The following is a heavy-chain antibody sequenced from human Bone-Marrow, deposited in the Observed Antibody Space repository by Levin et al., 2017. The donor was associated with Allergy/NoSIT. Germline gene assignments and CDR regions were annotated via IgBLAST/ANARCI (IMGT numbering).Heavy chain of an antibody. CDR2: INHSGST. CDR1: GGSFSGYY. CDR3: ARARGMLRFLEWLPRRSGCSLDY. J-gene: IGHJ4*02. D-gene: IGHD3-3*01. Sequence: PSETLSLTCAVYGGSFSGYYWSWIRQPPGKGLEWIGEINHSGSTNYNPSLKSRVTISVDTSKNQFSLKLSSVTAADTAVYYCARARGMLRFLEWLPRRSGCSLDYWGQGTLVTVSS. V-gene: IGHV4-34*01.